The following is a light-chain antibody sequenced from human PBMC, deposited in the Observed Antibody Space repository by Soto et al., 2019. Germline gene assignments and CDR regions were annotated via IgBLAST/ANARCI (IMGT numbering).Light chain of an antibody. CDR1: QSISNW. V-gene: IGKV1-5*03. Sequence: DIQMTQSPSTLSASVGDRVTITCRASQSISNWLAWYQQKPGEAPKLLIYKASSLESGVPSRFSGSGSGTEFALTISSLQPDDFATYYCQQYNSLWTFGQGTKVEMK. CDR3: QQYNSLWT. J-gene: IGKJ1*01. CDR2: KAS.